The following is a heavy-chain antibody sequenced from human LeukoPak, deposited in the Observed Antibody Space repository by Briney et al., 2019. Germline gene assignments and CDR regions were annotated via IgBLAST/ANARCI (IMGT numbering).Heavy chain of an antibody. V-gene: IGHV4-4*02. Sequence: SGTLSLTCAVSGGSISRSKWWSWVRQPPGKGLEWIGEIYHSGSTNYNPSLKSRVTISVDKSKNQFSLKLSSVTAADTAVYYCARVVAAARGWFDPWGQGTLVTVSS. D-gene: IGHD6-13*01. CDR1: GGSISRSKW. CDR3: ARVVAAARGWFDP. J-gene: IGHJ5*02. CDR2: IYHSGST.